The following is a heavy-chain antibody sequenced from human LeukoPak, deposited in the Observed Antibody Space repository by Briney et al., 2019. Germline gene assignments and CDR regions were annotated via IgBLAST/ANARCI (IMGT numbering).Heavy chain of an antibody. CDR1: GFTFSSYA. J-gene: IGHJ4*02. Sequence: GGSLRLSCAASGFTFSSYAMSWVRQAPGKGLECVSAISGSGINTYYADSVKGRFTISRDNSKNTLYLQMNSLRADDTAIYYCAKTSGGSWALNFWGQGTLVTVSS. CDR2: ISGSGINT. V-gene: IGHV3-23*01. CDR3: AKTSGGSWALNF. D-gene: IGHD2-15*01.